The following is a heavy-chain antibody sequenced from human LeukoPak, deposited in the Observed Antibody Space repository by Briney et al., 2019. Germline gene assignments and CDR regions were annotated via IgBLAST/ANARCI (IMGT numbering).Heavy chain of an antibody. J-gene: IGHJ4*02. CDR1: GYTFTVYY. CDR2: INPNSGGT. D-gene: IGHD4-23*01. Sequence: AGVTVSRKASGYTFTVYYMHWVRQPPAQGLEWMGWINPNSGGTNYAQKFRGRVTMTRDKSISTGYMEVGRVRSDDTAVYYCARGIGGYFDYWGQGTLVTVSS. V-gene: IGHV1-2*02. CDR3: ARGIGGYFDY.